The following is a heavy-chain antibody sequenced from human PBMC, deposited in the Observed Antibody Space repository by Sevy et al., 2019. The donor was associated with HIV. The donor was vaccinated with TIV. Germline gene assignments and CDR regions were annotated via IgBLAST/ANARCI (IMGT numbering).Heavy chain of an antibody. J-gene: IGHJ6*02. CDR2: ISSDGVST. Sequence: GGSLRLSCSGSGFSFSNSAMNWVRQTPGKGLKYVSAISSDGVSTYYTDSVRGRFTISRDNSKNTLYLQMSSLRVEYTAVYYCVKDPDYNFWRGDYGMDVWGQWTTVTISS. CDR3: VKDPDYNFWRGDYGMDV. CDR1: GFSFSNSA. D-gene: IGHD3-3*01. V-gene: IGHV3-64D*06.